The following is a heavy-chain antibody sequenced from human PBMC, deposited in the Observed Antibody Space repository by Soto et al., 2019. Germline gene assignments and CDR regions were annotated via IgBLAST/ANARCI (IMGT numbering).Heavy chain of an antibody. CDR2: IIPIFGTA. D-gene: IGHD3-22*01. CDR1: GGTFSSYA. V-gene: IGHV1-69*13. CDR3: ARDPPYYYDSSGYNDY. Sequence: SVKVSCKASGGTFSSYAISWVRQAPGQGLEWMGGIIPIFGTANYAQKFQGRVTITADESTSTAYMELSSLRSEDTAGYYCARDPPYYYDSSGYNDYWGQGTLVTVSS. J-gene: IGHJ4*02.